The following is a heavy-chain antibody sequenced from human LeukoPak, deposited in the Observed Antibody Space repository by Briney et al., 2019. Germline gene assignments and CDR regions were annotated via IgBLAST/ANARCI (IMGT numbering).Heavy chain of an antibody. D-gene: IGHD3-16*01. CDR1: GGSFSGYY. V-gene: IGHV4-34*01. CDR2: INHSGST. J-gene: IGHJ5*02. CDR3: AAQGGGWFDP. Sequence: PSETLSLTCAVYGGSFSGYYWSWIRQPPGKGLEWIGEINHSGSTNYNPSLKSRVTISVDRSKNQFSLKLNSVTAADTAVYYCAAQGGGWFDPWGQGTLVTVSS.